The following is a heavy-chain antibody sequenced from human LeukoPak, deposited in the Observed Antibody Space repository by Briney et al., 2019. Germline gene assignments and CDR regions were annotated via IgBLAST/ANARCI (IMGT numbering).Heavy chain of an antibody. Sequence: ASVKVSCKASGFTFTRSAVQWVRQARGRRLEWIGWIVVGSGNTNYAQKFQERVTITRDMSTSTAYMELSSLRSEDTAVYYCAADWGERWLQSWGQGTLVTVSS. CDR1: GFTFTRSA. D-gene: IGHD5-24*01. V-gene: IGHV1-58*01. CDR2: IVVGSGNT. CDR3: AADWGERWLQS. J-gene: IGHJ4*02.